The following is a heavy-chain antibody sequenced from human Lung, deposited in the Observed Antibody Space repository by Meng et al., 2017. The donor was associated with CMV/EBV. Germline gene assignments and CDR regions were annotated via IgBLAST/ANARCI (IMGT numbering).Heavy chain of an antibody. V-gene: IGHV1-8*01. J-gene: IGHJ4*02. Sequence: YTCTSDDINGVRQAAGHGLEWMGWMNTNSGNTGFAQKFQGRVTITRNTSISTAYMEVRSLRFEDTAVYYCARMGRYCSGGSCLRDFDYWGQGTLVTVSS. CDR3: ARMGRYCSGGSCLRDFDY. CDR1: YTCTSDD. D-gene: IGHD2-15*01. CDR2: MNTNSGNT.